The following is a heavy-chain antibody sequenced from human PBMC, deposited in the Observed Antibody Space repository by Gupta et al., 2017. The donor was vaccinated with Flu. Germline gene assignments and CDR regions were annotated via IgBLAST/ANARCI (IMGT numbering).Heavy chain of an antibody. D-gene: IGHD6-19*01. CDR1: GGYIRNYY. Sequence: QVQLQESGPGLVTPSATLSLTCTVAGGYIRNYYWTWFRQPPGKGLEWIGYTFNSGSTNYNPPLKSRVTISVDTSKNQFSLTLSSVTAADTAVYYCARGGSGWPWGWFDPWGQGTLVTVSS. J-gene: IGHJ5*02. V-gene: IGHV4-59*08. CDR2: TFNSGST. CDR3: ARGGSGWPWGWFDP.